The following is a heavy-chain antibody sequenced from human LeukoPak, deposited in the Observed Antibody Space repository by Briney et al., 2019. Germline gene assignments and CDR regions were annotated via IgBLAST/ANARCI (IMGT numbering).Heavy chain of an antibody. Sequence: SETLSLTCTVSGGSISSSSYYWGWIRQPPGKGLEWIGSIYYSGSTYYNPSLKSRVTISVDTSKNQFSLKLSSVTAADTAVYYYARHVIAVAELDAFDIWGQGTMVTVSS. CDR3: ARHVIAVAELDAFDI. J-gene: IGHJ3*02. CDR1: GGSISSSSYY. D-gene: IGHD6-19*01. V-gene: IGHV4-39*01. CDR2: IYYSGST.